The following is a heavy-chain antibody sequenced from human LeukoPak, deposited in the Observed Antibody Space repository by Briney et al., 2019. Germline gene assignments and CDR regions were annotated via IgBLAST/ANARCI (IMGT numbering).Heavy chain of an antibody. CDR2: ISGSGGST. CDR1: GFTFSSYA. V-gene: IGHV3-23*01. J-gene: IGHJ6*03. Sequence: GGSLRLSCAASGFTFSSYAMSWVRQAPGKGLEWVSAISGSGGSTYYADSVKGRFTIFRDNSKNTLYLQMNSLRAEDTAVYYCAKDRTRALIGIMDVWGKGTTVTVSS. D-gene: IGHD2/OR15-2a*01. CDR3: AKDRTRALIGIMDV.